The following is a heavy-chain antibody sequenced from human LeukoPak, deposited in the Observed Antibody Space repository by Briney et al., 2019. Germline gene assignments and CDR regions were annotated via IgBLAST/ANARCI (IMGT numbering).Heavy chain of an antibody. CDR3: ARDRDGDLDY. J-gene: IGHJ4*02. CDR1: GSTFSNYW. CDR2: IRQDAGDK. D-gene: IGHD4-17*01. Sequence: PGGSLLLSCAASGSTFSNYWMAWVRQAPGRGLEWVANIRQDAGDKNYVDSVKGRFTISRDNAKNSLFLQMNSLRAEDTALYSCARDRDGDLDYWGQGTLVTVSS. V-gene: IGHV3-7*03.